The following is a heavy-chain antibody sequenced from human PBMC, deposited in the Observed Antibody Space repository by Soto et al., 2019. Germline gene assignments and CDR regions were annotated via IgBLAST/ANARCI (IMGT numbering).Heavy chain of an antibody. Sequence: PSETLSLPCTVAGGSISSYYWSWIRQPPGKGLEWIGYIYYSGSTNYNPSLKSRVTISVDTCKNQLSLKLSSVTAADTAVYYCARTPYGDPPHYYYYGMDVWGQGTTVTVSS. D-gene: IGHD4-17*01. CDR2: IYYSGST. V-gene: IGHV4-59*01. CDR3: ARTPYGDPPHYYYYGMDV. CDR1: GGSISSYY. J-gene: IGHJ6*02.